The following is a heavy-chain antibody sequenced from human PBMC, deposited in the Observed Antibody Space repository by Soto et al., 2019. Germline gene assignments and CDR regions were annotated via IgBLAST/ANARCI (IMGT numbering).Heavy chain of an antibody. Sequence: LRLSCAASGFIFSKYGMHWVRQAPGKGLEWVAVISYDGSNKYYAESVKGRFIISRDKSENTLYLQMNSLRAEDTALYYCAKDLGSGKPYYYYAMDVWGQGTTVTVSS. CDR1: GFIFSKYG. CDR3: AKDLGSGKPYYYYAMDV. D-gene: IGHD3-10*01. J-gene: IGHJ6*02. V-gene: IGHV3-30*18. CDR2: ISYDGSNK.